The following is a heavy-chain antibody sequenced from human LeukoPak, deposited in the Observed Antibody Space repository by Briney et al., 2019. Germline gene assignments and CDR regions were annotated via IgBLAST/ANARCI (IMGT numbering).Heavy chain of an antibody. CDR2: IYYSGST. Sequence: SETLSLTCTVSGGSISSYYWSWIRQPPGKGLEWIGYIYYSGSTNYKPSLKSRVTISVDTSKNQFSLTLRSVTAADTALYYCARDGFYGDYVDYWGQGTLVTVSS. V-gene: IGHV4-59*12. CDR3: ARDGFYGDYVDY. J-gene: IGHJ4*02. D-gene: IGHD4-17*01. CDR1: GGSISSYY.